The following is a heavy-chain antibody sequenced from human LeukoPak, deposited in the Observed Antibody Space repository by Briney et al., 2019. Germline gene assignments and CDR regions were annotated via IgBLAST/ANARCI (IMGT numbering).Heavy chain of an antibody. CDR3: NYGDYGVSLTAY. J-gene: IGHJ4*02. V-gene: IGHV3-23*01. CDR2: ISGSGGST. CDR1: GFTFSSYA. D-gene: IGHD4-17*01. Sequence: PGGSLRLSCAASGFTFSSYAMSWVRQAPGKGLEWVSAISGSGGSTYYADSVKGRFTISRDNAKNSLYLQMNSLRAEDTAVYYCNYGDYGVSLTAYWGQGTLVTVSS.